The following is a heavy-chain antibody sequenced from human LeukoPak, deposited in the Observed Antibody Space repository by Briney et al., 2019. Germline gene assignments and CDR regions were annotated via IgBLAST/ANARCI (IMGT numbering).Heavy chain of an antibody. V-gene: IGHV4-59*08. CDR1: GGSISSYY. CDR2: IYYSGST. Sequence: SETLSLTCTVSGGSISSYYWSWIRQPPGKGLEWIGYIYYSGSTNYNPSLKSRVTISVDTSKNQFSLKLSSVTAADTAVYYCARQYYYDSSGYAFGYWGQGTLVTVSS. D-gene: IGHD3-22*01. J-gene: IGHJ4*02. CDR3: ARQYYYDSSGYAFGY.